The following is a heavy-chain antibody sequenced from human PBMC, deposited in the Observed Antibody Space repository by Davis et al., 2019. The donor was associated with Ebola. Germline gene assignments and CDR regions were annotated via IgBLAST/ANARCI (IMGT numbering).Heavy chain of an antibody. D-gene: IGHD5-18*01. CDR2: ISGSGGST. CDR1: VITFSSYA. Sequence: GESLKISCTDSVITFSSYAMTWVRQAPGKGLEWVSAISGSGGSTYYADSVKGRFTISRDNSKNTLYLQMNSLRAEDTAVYYCAKDLEDAGGYSYGDYGMEVWGKGTTVTVSS. V-gene: IGHV3-23*01. J-gene: IGHJ6*04. CDR3: AKDLEDAGGYSYGDYGMEV.